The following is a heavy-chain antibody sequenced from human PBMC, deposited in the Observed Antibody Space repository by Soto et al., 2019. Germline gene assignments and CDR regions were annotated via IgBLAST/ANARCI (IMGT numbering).Heavy chain of an antibody. CDR2: IYWDDDK. V-gene: IGHV2-5*02. D-gene: IGHD5-12*01. CDR1: GFSLSTSGVG. J-gene: IGHJ5*02. CDR3: AHSSSVATITTNWFDP. Sequence: QITLKESGPTLVKPTQTLTLTCTFSGFSLSTSGVGVGWIRQPPGKALEWLALIYWDDDKRYSPSLKSRLTITKDTSKNQVVLTMTNMDPVDTATYYCAHSSSVATITTNWFDPWGQGTLGTVSS.